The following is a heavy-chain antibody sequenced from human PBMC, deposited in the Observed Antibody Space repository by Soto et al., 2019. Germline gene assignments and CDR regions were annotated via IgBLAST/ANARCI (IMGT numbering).Heavy chain of an antibody. CDR2: INPRSGGT. D-gene: IGHD2-21*01. J-gene: IGHJ6*02. Sequence: ASVKVSCKASGYSFTDYHIHWVRQAPGQGLEWLGRINPRSGGTSTAQKFQGWVTMTTDTSISTASMELTRLTSDDTAIYYCARGDSTDCSNRVCSFFYNHDMDVWGQGTPVTVSS. CDR3: ARGDSTDCSNRVCSFFYNHDMDV. CDR1: GYSFTDYH. V-gene: IGHV1-2*04.